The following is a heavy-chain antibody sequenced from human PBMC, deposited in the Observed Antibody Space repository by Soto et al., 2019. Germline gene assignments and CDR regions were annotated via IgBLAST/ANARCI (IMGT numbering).Heavy chain of an antibody. CDR1: GFSLSTTRVG. V-gene: IGHV2-5*02. CDR2: IYWDDDK. CDR3: AHSLVAGLGYYFDY. Sequence: QITLKESGPTLVKPTQTLTLTCTFSGFSLSTTRVGVGWIRQPPGKALEWLALIYWDDDKRYSPFLKSRPTITKDTTKNPVVLTMTNMDPMNTATYFCAHSLVAGLGYYFDYWGQGTLVTFSS. D-gene: IGHD6-19*01. J-gene: IGHJ4*02.